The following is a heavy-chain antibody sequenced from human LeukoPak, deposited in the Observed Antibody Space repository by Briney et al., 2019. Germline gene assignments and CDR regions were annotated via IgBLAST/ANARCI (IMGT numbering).Heavy chain of an antibody. CDR2: ISSSGSTM. D-gene: IGHD6-13*01. V-gene: IGHV3-48*03. CDR3: ARDPGRSSSWYFDY. CDR1: GFTFSSYE. J-gene: IGHJ4*02. Sequence: GGSLRLSCAASGFTFSSYEMNWVRQAPGKGLEWVSYISSSGSTMYYADSVKGRFTISRDNTKNSLYLQMNSLRAEDTAVYYCARDPGRSSSWYFDYWGQGTLVTVSS.